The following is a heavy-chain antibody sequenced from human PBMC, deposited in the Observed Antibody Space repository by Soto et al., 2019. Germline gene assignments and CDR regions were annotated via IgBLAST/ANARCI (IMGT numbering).Heavy chain of an antibody. CDR3: ARGSELLWFGELLYFDY. D-gene: IGHD3-10*01. CDR1: GYTFTGYC. J-gene: IGHJ4*02. Sequence: ASVKVSCKASGYTFTGYCMHWVRQAPGQGLEWMGWINPNSGGTNYAQKLQGRVTMTRDTSISTAYMELSRLRSDDTAVYYCARGSELLWFGELLYFDYWGQGTLVTVS. V-gene: IGHV1-2*02. CDR2: INPNSGGT.